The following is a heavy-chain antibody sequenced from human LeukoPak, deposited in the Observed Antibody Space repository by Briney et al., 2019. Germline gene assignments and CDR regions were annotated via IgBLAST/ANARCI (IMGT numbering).Heavy chain of an antibody. CDR2: IYASGS. Sequence: PSQTLSLTCTVSGGSLSLGSYYWSWIRQPAGKGLEWIGRIYASGSTDYNPSHYNPSLRSRVTISVDTSKSQFSLKLSSLTAADTAVYYCAREFSSGWIFYFDHWGQGALVTVSS. J-gene: IGHJ4*02. CDR3: AREFSSGWIFYFDH. V-gene: IGHV4-61*02. CDR1: GGSLSLGSYY. D-gene: IGHD6-19*01.